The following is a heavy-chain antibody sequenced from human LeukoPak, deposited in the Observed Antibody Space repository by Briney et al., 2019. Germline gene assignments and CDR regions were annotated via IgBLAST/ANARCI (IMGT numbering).Heavy chain of an antibody. CDR1: GYTFTSYD. CDR3: ARDPPRIVVVVAATNYYGMDV. V-gene: IGHV1-18*01. J-gene: IGHJ6*02. CDR2: ISAYNDNT. Sequence: ASVKVSCKASGYTFTSYDINWVRQAPGQGLEWMGWISAYNDNTNYAQKLQGRVTMTTDTSTSTAYMELRSLRSDDTAVYYCARDPPRIVVVVAATNYYGMDVWGQGTTVTVSS. D-gene: IGHD2-15*01.